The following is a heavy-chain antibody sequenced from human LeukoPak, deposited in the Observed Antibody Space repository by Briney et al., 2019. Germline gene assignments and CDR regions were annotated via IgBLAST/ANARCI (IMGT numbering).Heavy chain of an antibody. V-gene: IGHV3-7*01. J-gene: IGHJ4*02. CDR2: IKQDGSEK. CDR3: VRDSLYSSAWYDPFDY. Sequence: PGGSLRLSYAASGFTFSGYWMSWVRQAPGKGLEWVANIKQDGSEKYCVDSVKGRFTISRDNAKNSLFLQMNSLRAEDTVVYYCVRDSLYSSAWYDPFDYWGQGTLVTVSS. D-gene: IGHD6-19*01. CDR1: GFTFSGYW.